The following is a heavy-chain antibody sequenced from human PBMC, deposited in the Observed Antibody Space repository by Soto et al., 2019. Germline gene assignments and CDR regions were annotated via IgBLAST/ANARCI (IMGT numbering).Heavy chain of an antibody. CDR1: GFDFSGSA. Sequence: ESGGGLVQPGGSLDLSCATSGFDFSGSAMHWVRQSSGRGLEWLGRIRTKPNSYATIYAASVKDRFIISRDDSKKMVYLHMSGLKTEDTAVYYCARPISSGWFDPWGQGTLVSVTS. CDR2: IRTKPNSYAT. V-gene: IGHV3-73*01. J-gene: IGHJ5*02. D-gene: IGHD6-19*01. CDR3: ARPISSGWFDP.